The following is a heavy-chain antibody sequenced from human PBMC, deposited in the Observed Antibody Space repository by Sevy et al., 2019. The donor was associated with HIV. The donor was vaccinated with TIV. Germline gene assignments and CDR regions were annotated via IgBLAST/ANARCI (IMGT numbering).Heavy chain of an antibody. D-gene: IGHD1-26*01. Sequence: GGSLRLSCGASGFIFSNAWMSWVRQAPGKGLEWVGRIKSKADGGTPDYAAPVKGTFTISRDDSINTLYLQMNSLRTDDTAVYYCGYSEYGYYYDYWCQGTLVTVSS. J-gene: IGHJ4*02. CDR1: GFIFSNAW. V-gene: IGHV3-15*01. CDR3: GYSEYGYYYDY. CDR2: IKSKADGGTP.